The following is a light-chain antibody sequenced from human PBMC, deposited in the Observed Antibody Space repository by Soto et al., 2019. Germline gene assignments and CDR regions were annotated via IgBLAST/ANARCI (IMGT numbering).Light chain of an antibody. V-gene: IGLV2-11*01. CDR2: DVS. CDR3: CSFAGSYTVV. J-gene: IGLJ2*01. Sequence: QSALTQPRSVSGSPGQSVTISCTGASSDVGGHNYVSWYQQHPGKAPKVIIYDVSKRPSGVPDRFSGSKSGNTASLTISGLQAEDEDDYYCCSFAGSYTVVFGGGTQLTVL. CDR1: SSDVGGHNY.